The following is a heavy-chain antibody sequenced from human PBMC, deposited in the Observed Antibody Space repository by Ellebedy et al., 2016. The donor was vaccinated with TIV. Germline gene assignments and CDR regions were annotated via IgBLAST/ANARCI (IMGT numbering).Heavy chain of an antibody. CDR1: GGTFSSYA. Sequence: SVKVSXKASGGTFSSYAISWVRQAPGQGLEWMGGIIPIFGTANYAQKFQGRVTITADESTSTAYMELSSLRSEDTAVYYCATNQLPIVVVTPFDYWGQGTLVTVSS. CDR3: ATNQLPIVVVTPFDY. V-gene: IGHV1-69*13. CDR2: IIPIFGTA. J-gene: IGHJ4*02. D-gene: IGHD3-22*01.